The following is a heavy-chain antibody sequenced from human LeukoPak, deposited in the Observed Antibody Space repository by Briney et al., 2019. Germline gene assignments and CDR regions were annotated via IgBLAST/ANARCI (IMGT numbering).Heavy chain of an antibody. J-gene: IGHJ3*02. Sequence: SETLSLTCTVSGGSISSGGYSWSWIRQPPGKGLEWIGYFYFTGSTYYNPSLKSRVTISVDTSKNQFSLKLSSVTAADTAVYFCARGPYSYDSSGAFDIWGQGTMVTVSS. CDR2: FYFTGST. V-gene: IGHV4-61*08. CDR3: ARGPYSYDSSGAFDI. CDR1: GGSISSGGYS. D-gene: IGHD3-22*01.